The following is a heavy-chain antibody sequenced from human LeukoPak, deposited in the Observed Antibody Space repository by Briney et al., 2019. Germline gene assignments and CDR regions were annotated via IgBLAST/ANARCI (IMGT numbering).Heavy chain of an antibody. CDR3: ARVIVFRGYMDV. D-gene: IGHD1-26*01. Sequence: GGSLRLSCAASGFIFSSYWMSWVRQAPGKGLEWVSAISGSGGSTYYADSVKGRFTISRDNSKNSLYLQMNSLRAEDTAVYYCARVIVFRGYMDVWGKGTTVTVSS. J-gene: IGHJ6*03. CDR1: GFIFSSYW. V-gene: IGHV3-23*01. CDR2: ISGSGGST.